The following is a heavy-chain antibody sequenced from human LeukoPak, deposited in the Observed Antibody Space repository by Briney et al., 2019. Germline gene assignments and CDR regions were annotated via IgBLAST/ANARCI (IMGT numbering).Heavy chain of an antibody. Sequence: PGRSLRLSCAASGFIFSNYGMHWVRQAPGKGLEWVALISYDGGNKYFADSVKGRFTISRDNSKNTLYLQMNSLRAEDTAVYYCARDGLGSYSLYYFDYWGQGTLVTVSS. CDR1: GFIFSNYG. CDR2: ISYDGGNK. CDR3: ARDGLGSYSLYYFDY. J-gene: IGHJ4*02. V-gene: IGHV3-30*03. D-gene: IGHD1-26*01.